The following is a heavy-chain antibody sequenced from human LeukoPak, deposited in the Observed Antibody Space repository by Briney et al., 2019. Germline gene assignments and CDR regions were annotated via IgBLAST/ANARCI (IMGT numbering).Heavy chain of an antibody. CDR1: GFTISSYW. J-gene: IGHJ4*02. CDR2: IKRDGSEK. D-gene: IGHD1-26*01. CDR3: VRDDGATKPC. Sequence: PGGSLRLSCAASGFTISSYWMSWVRQAPGKGLEWVANIKRDGSEKYYVDSVKGRFTISRDNAKNPLYLQMNSLRVEDTAVYYCVRDDGATKPCWGQGTLVTVSS. V-gene: IGHV3-7*01.